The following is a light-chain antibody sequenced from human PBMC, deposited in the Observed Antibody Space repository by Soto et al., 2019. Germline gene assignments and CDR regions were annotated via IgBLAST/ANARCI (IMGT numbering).Light chain of an antibody. V-gene: IGLV1-40*01. Sequence: QSALTQPPSVSGAPGQRVTISCTGSSSNIGAGYDVLWYQQLPGTAPKLLIYGNSNRPSGVPDRFSGSKSGTAASLAITGLQAEDEDDYYCESYDSSRSGSVFGGGTKLTVL. CDR3: ESYDSSRSGSV. J-gene: IGLJ2*01. CDR2: GNS. CDR1: SSNIGAGYD.